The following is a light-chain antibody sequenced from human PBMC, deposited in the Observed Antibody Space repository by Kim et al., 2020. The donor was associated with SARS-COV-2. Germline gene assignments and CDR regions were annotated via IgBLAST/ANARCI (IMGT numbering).Light chain of an antibody. Sequence: LSPGERATLSCRVSQSIGNWLAWYQQKPGQAPRLLICDASNRATGVPARFSGSGSGTDFTLTISSLEPEDFAVYYCLQRRDWPLTFGGGTKVDIK. V-gene: IGKV3-11*01. J-gene: IGKJ4*01. CDR1: QSIGNW. CDR3: LQRRDWPLT. CDR2: DAS.